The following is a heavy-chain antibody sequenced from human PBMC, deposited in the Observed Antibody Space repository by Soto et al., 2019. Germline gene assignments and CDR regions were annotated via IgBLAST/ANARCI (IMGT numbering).Heavy chain of an antibody. CDR1: GYNFRTYW. Sequence: GESLKISCQLSGYNFRTYWIGWVRQMSGKGLEWMGIIYPGDSDTRYSPSFQGQVTISADESITTAYLQWSSLKASDTAMYYCARQYCSGSICPFAFDSWGQGTLVTVSS. V-gene: IGHV5-51*01. CDR3: ARQYCSGSICPFAFDS. J-gene: IGHJ4*02. D-gene: IGHD2-15*01. CDR2: IYPGDSDT.